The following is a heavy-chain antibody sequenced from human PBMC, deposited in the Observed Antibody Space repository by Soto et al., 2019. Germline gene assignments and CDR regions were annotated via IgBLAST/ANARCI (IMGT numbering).Heavy chain of an antibody. D-gene: IGHD3-10*01. V-gene: IGHV1-46*03. Sequence: ASVKVSCKTSGYTFTSYDMHWVRQAPGQGLEWMGIINPSGGSTSYAQKFQGRVTMTRDTSTSTVYMELSSLRSEDTAVYYCARDDKGVRWFGELLSQPFDYWGQGTLGNIAS. CDR3: ARDDKGVRWFGELLSQPFDY. J-gene: IGHJ4*02. CDR1: GYTFTSYD. CDR2: INPSGGST.